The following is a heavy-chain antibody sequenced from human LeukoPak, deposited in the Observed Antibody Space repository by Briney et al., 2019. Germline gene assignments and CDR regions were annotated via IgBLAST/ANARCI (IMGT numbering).Heavy chain of an antibody. CDR2: ISAYNGNT. J-gene: IGHJ4*02. D-gene: IGHD3-10*01. V-gene: IGHV1-18*01. Sequence: ASVRVSCKASGYTFTSYGISWVRQAPGQGLEWMGWISAYNGNTNSAHKFQGRVTMTTDTSTTTAYMELRSLRSDDTAVYYCARDRGTAVLDYWGQGTLVTVSS. CDR3: ARDRGTAVLDY. CDR1: GYTFTSYG.